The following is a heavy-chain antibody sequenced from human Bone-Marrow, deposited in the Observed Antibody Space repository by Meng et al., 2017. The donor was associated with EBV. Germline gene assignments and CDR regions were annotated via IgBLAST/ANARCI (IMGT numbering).Heavy chain of an antibody. CDR2: IYWDDDK. D-gene: IGHD6-6*01. V-gene: IGHV2-5*02. CDR1: GFSLSTRGVG. Sequence: QINLKESGPTLVKPTQTLTLTCPFSGFSLSTRGVGVGWIRQPPEKALEWLALIYWDDDKRYSPSLKSRLTITKDTSKTQVVLTMTNMDPVDAATYYCAHIIAARPFDYWGQGTLVTVSS. J-gene: IGHJ4*02. CDR3: AHIIAARPFDY.